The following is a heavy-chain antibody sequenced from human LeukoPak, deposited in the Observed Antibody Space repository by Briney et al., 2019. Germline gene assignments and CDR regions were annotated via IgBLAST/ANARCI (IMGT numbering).Heavy chain of an antibody. J-gene: IGHJ4*02. CDR3: AGSGIAAAGYFDY. CDR1: GGTFSSYA. Sequence: SVKVSCKASGGTFSSYAISWVRQAPGQGLEWMGGIIPIFGTANYAQKFQGRVTITADESTSTAYMELSSLRSEDTAVYYCAGSGIAAAGYFDYWGQGTLVTVSS. V-gene: IGHV1-69*13. D-gene: IGHD6-13*01. CDR2: IIPIFGTA.